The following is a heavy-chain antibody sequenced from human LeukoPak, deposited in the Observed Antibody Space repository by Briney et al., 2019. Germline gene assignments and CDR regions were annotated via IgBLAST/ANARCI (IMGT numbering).Heavy chain of an antibody. J-gene: IGHJ5*02. CDR1: GGSISSDGYY. Sequence: SQTLSLTCTVSGGSISSDGYYWSWIRQHPGQGLEWIGYIYYSGSTYYNPSLKSRVTISVDTSENQFSLKLNSVTAADTAVYYCARTEYNWFDPWGQGTLVTVSS. CDR2: IYYSGST. CDR3: ARTEYNWFDP. V-gene: IGHV4-31*03. D-gene: IGHD2-21*02.